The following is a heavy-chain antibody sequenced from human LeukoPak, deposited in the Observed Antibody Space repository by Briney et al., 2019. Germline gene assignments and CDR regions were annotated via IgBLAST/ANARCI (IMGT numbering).Heavy chain of an antibody. CDR1: GYSISSGYF. V-gene: IGHV4-38-2*01. Sequence: PSETLSLTCAVSGYSISSGYFWGWIWQSPGKGLEWIGSFSHRGGTYYNPSLQSRVTISIDTSKNQFSPRLNSVTAADTAVHYCVRANTLQGVDVWGKGTTVTVSS. J-gene: IGHJ6*04. CDR2: FSHRGGT. CDR3: VRANTLQGVDV.